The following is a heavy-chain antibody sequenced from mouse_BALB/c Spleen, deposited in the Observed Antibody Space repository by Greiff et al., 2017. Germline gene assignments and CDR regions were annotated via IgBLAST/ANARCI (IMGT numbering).Heavy chain of an antibody. CDR2: ISDGGSYT. CDR3: AREYGYDVRAWFAY. D-gene: IGHD2-2*01. Sequence: EVKLMESGGGLVKPGGSLKLSCAASGFTFSDYYMYWVRQTPEKRLEWVATISDGGSYTYYPDSVKGRFTISRDNAKNNLYLQMSSLKSEDTAMYYCAREYGYDVRAWFAYWGQGTLVTVSA. CDR1: GFTFSDYY. J-gene: IGHJ3*01. V-gene: IGHV5-4*02.